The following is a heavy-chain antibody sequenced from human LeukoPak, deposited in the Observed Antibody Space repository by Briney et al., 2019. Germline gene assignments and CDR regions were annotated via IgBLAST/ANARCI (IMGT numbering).Heavy chain of an antibody. CDR3: ARAPYCSGGSCYFYYYYGVDV. D-gene: IGHD2-15*01. J-gene: IGHJ6*02. Sequence: PSETLSLTCTVSGGSISSGDYYWSWIRQPPGKGLEWIGYIYYSGSTYYNPSLKSRVTTSVDTSKNQFSLKLSSVTAVDTAVYYCARAPYCSGGSCYFYYYYGVDVWGQGTTVTVSS. V-gene: IGHV4-30-4*01. CDR1: GGSISSGDYY. CDR2: IYYSGST.